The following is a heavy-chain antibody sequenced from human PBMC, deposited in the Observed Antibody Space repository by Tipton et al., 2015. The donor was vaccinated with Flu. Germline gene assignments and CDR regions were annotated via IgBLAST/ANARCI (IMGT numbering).Heavy chain of an antibody. J-gene: IGHJ4*02. CDR3: ARFSVRGESDY. V-gene: IGHV4-4*07. CDR2: IYSSGST. D-gene: IGHD3-10*01. Sequence: TLSLTCTVSGGSINSCYWSWIRQPAGKGLEWIGRIYSSGSTNYNPSLKSRVTMLVDTSKNQFSLKMSSVTAADTAVYYCARFSVRGESDYWGQGTLVTVSS. CDR1: GGSINSCY.